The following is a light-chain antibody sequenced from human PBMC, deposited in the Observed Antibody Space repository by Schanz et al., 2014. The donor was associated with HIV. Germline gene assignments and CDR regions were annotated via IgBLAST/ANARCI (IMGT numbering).Light chain of an antibody. CDR2: GAS. J-gene: IGKJ4*01. V-gene: IGKV3D-20*02. CDR3: QQRSNWPPLT. CDR1: QRLSSSY. Sequence: EIVLTQSPGSLSLSPGGRATLSCGASQRLSSSYLAWYQQKPGQAPRLVISGASNRATGIPARFSGSGSGTDFTLTISSLEPEDFAVYYCQQRSNWPPLTFGGGTKVEIK.